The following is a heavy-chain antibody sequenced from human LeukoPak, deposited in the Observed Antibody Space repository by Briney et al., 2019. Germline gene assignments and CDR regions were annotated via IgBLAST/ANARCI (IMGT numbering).Heavy chain of an antibody. CDR2: ISSSGSTL. D-gene: IGHD1-26*01. J-gene: IGHJ4*02. Sequence: GGSLRLSCEASGFTFSTYEMNWVRQAPGKGLEWVSYISSSGSTLYYADSVKGRFTISRDNAKSSLYLQMNSLRAEDTAVYYCARDTTAGGSYDYWGQGTLVTVSS. CDR3: ARDTTAGGSYDY. V-gene: IGHV3-48*03. CDR1: GFTFSTYE.